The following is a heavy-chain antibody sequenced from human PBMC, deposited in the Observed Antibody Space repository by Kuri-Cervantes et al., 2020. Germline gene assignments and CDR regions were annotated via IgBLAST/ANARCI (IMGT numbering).Heavy chain of an antibody. Sequence: GGSLRLSCAASGFTVSSNYMSWVRQAPGKGLEWVSVIYSGGSTYYADSVKGRFTISRDNSKNTLYLQMNSLRAEDTAVYYCARGVVGLRNWFDPWGQGTLVTVSS. CDR2: IYSGGST. V-gene: IGHV3-66*02. J-gene: IGHJ5*02. CDR1: GFTVSSNY. D-gene: IGHD4-17*01. CDR3: ARGVVGLRNWFDP.